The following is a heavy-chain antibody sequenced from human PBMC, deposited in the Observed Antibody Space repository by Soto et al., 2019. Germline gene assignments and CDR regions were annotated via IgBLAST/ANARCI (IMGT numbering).Heavy chain of an antibody. J-gene: IGHJ5*02. V-gene: IGHV4-39*01. Sequence: SETLSLTCTVSGGSISSSSYYWGWFRQPPGKGLEWIGSIYYGGSTYYNPSLKSRVTISVDTSKNQFSLKLSSVTAADTAVYYCATSNYYWFDPWGQGTLVTVSS. CDR3: ATSNYYWFDP. CDR2: IYYGGST. D-gene: IGHD4-4*01. CDR1: GGSISSSSYY.